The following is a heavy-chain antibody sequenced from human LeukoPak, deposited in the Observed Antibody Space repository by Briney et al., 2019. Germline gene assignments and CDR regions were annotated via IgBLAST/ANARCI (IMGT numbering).Heavy chain of an antibody. CDR3: DWCYDILTGSIAPQYYFDY. Sequence: PGGSLRLSCAASGFSFSVYWMSLVSQAPGKGLEWVANIKHDGSDKHYVDSVKGRFTISRDNAKNSLYLQMSSLRAEDTDEYYCDWCYDILTGSIAPQYYFDYWGQGTLVTVSS. V-gene: IGHV3-7*02. CDR2: IKHDGSDK. D-gene: IGHD3-9*01. CDR1: GFSFSVYW. J-gene: IGHJ4*02.